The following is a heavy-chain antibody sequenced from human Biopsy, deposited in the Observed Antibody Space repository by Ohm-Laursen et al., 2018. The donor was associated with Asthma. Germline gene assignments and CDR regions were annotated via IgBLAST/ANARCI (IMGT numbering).Heavy chain of an antibody. D-gene: IGHD2-2*01. CDR3: ARKAGSCISRTCYSLDF. CDR1: GGTFNTYV. Sequence: SSVTVSCKSLGGTFNTYVTGWARQAPGQGLEWLGGINFVFGTTTYPQKFQDRVTITADDSTSTVYMELSSLRSEDTAVYYCARKAGSCISRTCYSLDFWGQGTLVTVSS. J-gene: IGHJ4*02. V-gene: IGHV1-69*01. CDR2: INFVFGTT.